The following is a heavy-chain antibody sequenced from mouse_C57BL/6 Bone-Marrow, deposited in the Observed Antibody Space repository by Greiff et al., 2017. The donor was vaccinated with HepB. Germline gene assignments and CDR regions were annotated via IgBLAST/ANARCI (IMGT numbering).Heavy chain of an antibody. CDR1: GYTFTSYW. J-gene: IGHJ4*01. CDR3: ARPKGYDYGVGMDY. D-gene: IGHD2-4*01. Sequence: QVQLQQPGAELVKPGASVKMSCKASGYTFTSYWITWVKQRPGQGLEWIGDIYPGSGSTNYNEKFKSKATLTVDTSSSTAYMQLSSLTSEDSAVYYCARPKGYDYGVGMDYWGQGTSVTVSS. CDR2: IYPGSGST. V-gene: IGHV1-55*01.